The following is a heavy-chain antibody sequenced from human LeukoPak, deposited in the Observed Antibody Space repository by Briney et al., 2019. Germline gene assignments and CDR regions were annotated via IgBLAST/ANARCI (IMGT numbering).Heavy chain of an antibody. CDR2: IYHSGST. CDR3: ARDLYIVVVPAGYWYFDL. CDR1: GGSISSSNW. D-gene: IGHD2-2*01. Sequence: LETLSLTCAVSGGSISSSNWWSWVRQPPGKGLEWIGEIYHSGSTNYNPSLKSRVTISVDKSKNQFSLKLSSVTAADTAVYYCARDLYIVVVPAGYWYFDLWGRGTLATVSS. J-gene: IGHJ2*01. V-gene: IGHV4-4*02.